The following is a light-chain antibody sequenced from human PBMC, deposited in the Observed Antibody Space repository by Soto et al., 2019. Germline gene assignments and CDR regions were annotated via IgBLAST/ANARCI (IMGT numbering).Light chain of an antibody. CDR2: DAS. CDR3: QQYYSYLRT. J-gene: IGKJ1*01. V-gene: IGKV1-5*01. CDR1: QSINSW. Sequence: DRKMTQTSSTLISSVAERVNKTCRASQSINSWLAWYQQKPGKAPKLLIYDASSLGSGVPSRFSGSGSGTDFTLTISFLQSEDFATYYCQQYYSYLRTFGQGIRVDIK.